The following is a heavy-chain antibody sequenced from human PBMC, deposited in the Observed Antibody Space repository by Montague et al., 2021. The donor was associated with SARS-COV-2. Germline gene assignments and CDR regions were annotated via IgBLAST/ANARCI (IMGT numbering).Heavy chain of an antibody. Sequence: SLRLSCAASGFTISDYAMHWVRQAPGKGLQWVAGISYNRDYKYYGDSVKGRFTIFRDTSKNTLYLQMNSLRAEDTAVYYCVRDWGKLPGGAWQAHDFWGQGILVTVSS. J-gene: IGHJ4*02. V-gene: IGHV3-30*04. CDR1: GFTISDYA. CDR2: ISYNRDYK. CDR3: VRDWGKLPGGAWQAHDF. D-gene: IGHD3-16*01.